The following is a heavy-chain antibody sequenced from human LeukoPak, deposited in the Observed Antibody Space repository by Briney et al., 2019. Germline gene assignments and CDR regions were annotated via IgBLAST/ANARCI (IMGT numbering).Heavy chain of an antibody. CDR3: AREARGAVAGSSFDY. D-gene: IGHD6-19*01. CDR2: INLNSGGT. CDR1: GYTFTGYY. J-gene: IGHJ4*02. V-gene: IGHV1-2*02. Sequence: GASVKVSCKASGYTFTGYYMHWVRQAPGQGLEWMGWINLNSGGTNYAQKFQGRVTMTRDTSISTAYMELSRLRSDDTAVYYCAREARGAVAGSSFDYWGQGTLVTVSS.